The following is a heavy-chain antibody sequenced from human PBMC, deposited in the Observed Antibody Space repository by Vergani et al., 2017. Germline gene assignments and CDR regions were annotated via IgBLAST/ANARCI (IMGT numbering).Heavy chain of an antibody. CDR3: ARDPGIVGAFDY. CDR1: GFTFSSYA. Sequence: QVQLVESGGGVVQPGRSLRLSCAASGFTFSSYAMHWVRQAPGKGLEWVAVISYDGSNKYYADSVKGRFTISRDNSKNTLYLQMNSLRAEDTAVYYCARDPGIVGAFDYWGQGTLVTVSS. V-gene: IGHV3-30-3*01. D-gene: IGHD1-26*01. CDR2: ISYDGSNK. J-gene: IGHJ4*02.